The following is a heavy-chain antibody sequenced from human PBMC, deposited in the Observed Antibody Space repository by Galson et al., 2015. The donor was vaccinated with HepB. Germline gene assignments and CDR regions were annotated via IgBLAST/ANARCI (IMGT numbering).Heavy chain of an antibody. CDR2: IRSKSDGGTT. CDR1: GLTFRDAW. V-gene: IGHV3-15*01. J-gene: IGHJ4*02. CDR3: LRGESY. Sequence: SLRLSCAASGLTFRDAWMNWVRQAPGKGLEWVGRIRSKSDGGTTEYAAPAKGRFTISRDDSQDMLYLQMNSLTTEDTAVYYCLRGESYWGQGTLVTVSS.